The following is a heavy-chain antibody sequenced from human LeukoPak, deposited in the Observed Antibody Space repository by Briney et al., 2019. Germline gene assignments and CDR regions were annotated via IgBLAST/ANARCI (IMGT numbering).Heavy chain of an antibody. CDR3: AKDLAFWFDP. CDR1: GGSISSYY. V-gene: IGHV4-59*01. CDR2: IYYSGNT. J-gene: IGHJ5*02. Sequence: SETLSLTCTVSGGSISSYYWSWIRQPPGKGLEWIGYIYYSGNTNYNPSLKSRVTISVDTSKNQFSLKLSSVTAADTAVYYCAKDLAFWFDPWGQGTLVTVSS.